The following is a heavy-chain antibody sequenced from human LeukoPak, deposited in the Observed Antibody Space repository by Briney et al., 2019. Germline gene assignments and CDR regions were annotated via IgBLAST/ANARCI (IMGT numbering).Heavy chain of an antibody. V-gene: IGHV4-61*08. CDR2: IYYSGST. D-gene: IGHD3-22*01. CDR3: ARDLPYYYDPEGIYYYYYYMDV. Sequence: SETLSLTCAVSGGSISGGGYSWRWIRQPPGKGLEWIGYIYYSGSTDYNPSLKSRVTISVDTSKNQFSLKLSSVTAADTAVCYCARDLPYYYDPEGIYYYYYYMDVWGKGTTVTISS. CDR1: GGSISGGGYS. J-gene: IGHJ6*03.